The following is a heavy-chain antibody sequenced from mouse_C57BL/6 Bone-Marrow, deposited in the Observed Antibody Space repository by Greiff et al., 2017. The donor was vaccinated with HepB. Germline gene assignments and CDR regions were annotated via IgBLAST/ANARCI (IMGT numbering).Heavy chain of an antibody. D-gene: IGHD1-1*01. CDR3: ARWGSTHWYFDV. CDR1: GYTFTSYW. J-gene: IGHJ1*03. CDR2: IYPGSGST. Sequence: VQLQQPGAELMKPGASVKMSCKASGYTFTSYWITWVKQRPGQGLEWIGDIYPGSGSTNYNEKFKSKATLTVDTSSSTAYMQLSSLTSEDSAVYYCARWGSTHWYFDVWGTGTTVTVSS. V-gene: IGHV1-55*01.